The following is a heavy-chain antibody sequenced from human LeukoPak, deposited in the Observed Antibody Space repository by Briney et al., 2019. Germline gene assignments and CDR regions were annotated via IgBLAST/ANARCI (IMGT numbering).Heavy chain of an antibody. Sequence: ASVKVSCKASGYTFTSYYMHWVRQAPGQGLEWMGIINPSGGSTSYAQKFQGRVTMTRNTSTSTVYMELSSLRSEDTAVYYCARGRSTVGRPGAFDIWGQGTMVTVSS. CDR2: INPSGGST. CDR1: GYTFTSYY. CDR3: ARGRSTVGRPGAFDI. D-gene: IGHD1-14*01. V-gene: IGHV1-46*01. J-gene: IGHJ3*02.